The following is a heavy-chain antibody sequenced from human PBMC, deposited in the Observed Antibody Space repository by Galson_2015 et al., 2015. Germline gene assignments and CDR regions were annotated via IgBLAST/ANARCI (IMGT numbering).Heavy chain of an antibody. CDR3: AKDQVVIDYHFDY. Sequence: SLRLSCAASGFTFSSYAMSWVRQAPGKGLEWVSAVSGSGGSTYYADSVEGRFTISRDNSKNTLYLQMNSLRAEDTAVYYCAKDQVVIDYHFDYWGQGTLVTVSS. D-gene: IGHD3-22*01. CDR2: VSGSGGST. V-gene: IGHV3-23*01. CDR1: GFTFSSYA. J-gene: IGHJ4*02.